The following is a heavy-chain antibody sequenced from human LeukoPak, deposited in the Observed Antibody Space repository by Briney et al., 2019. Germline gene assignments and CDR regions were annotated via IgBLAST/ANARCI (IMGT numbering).Heavy chain of an antibody. J-gene: IGHJ4*02. V-gene: IGHV3-23*01. D-gene: IGHD2-15*01. Sequence: GGSLRLSCAASGFTFSSYAMSWVRQAPGKGLEWVSAISGSGGSTYYADSVKGRFTISRDNSKNTLYLQMNSLRAEDTAFYYCAKRSCSGGRCYFDYWGQGTLVTVSS. CDR3: AKRSCSGGRCYFDY. CDR2: ISGSGGST. CDR1: GFTFSSYA.